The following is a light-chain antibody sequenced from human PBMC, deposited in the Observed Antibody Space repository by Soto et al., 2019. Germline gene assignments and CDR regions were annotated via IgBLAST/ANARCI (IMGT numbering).Light chain of an antibody. Sequence: DIQMTQSPSTLSASVGDRVTITCRASQDIRNDLGWYQQKPGKAPKLLIYAASSLQSGVPSRFSGSGSGTDFTLTISSLQPEDFATYYCQQSYSTLLTFGGGTKVDIK. V-gene: IGKV1-39*01. CDR3: QQSYSTLLT. J-gene: IGKJ4*01. CDR2: AAS. CDR1: QDIRND.